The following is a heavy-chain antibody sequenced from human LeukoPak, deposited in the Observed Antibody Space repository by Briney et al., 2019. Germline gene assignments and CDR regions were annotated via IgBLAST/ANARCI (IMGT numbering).Heavy chain of an antibody. J-gene: IGHJ4*02. V-gene: IGHV4-4*02. CDR3: ARDHGYGGNSEYYFDY. CDR1: GGSISSSNW. Sequence: PSGTLSLTCAVSGGSISSSNWWSWVRQPPGKGLEWIGEIYHSGSTNYNPSLKSRVTISVDKSKNQFSLKLSSVTAEDTAVYYCARDHGYGGNSEYYFDYWGQGTLVTVSS. CDR2: IYHSGST. D-gene: IGHD4-23*01.